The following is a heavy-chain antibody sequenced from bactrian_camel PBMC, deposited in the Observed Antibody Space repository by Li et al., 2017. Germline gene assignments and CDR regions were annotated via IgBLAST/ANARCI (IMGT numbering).Heavy chain of an antibody. CDR2: IFGPAEIK. J-gene: IGHJ6*01. V-gene: IGHV3S63*01. D-gene: IGHD6*01. CDR1: AYDSC. CDR3: AARTYGGTCFGY. Sequence: HVQLVESGGGSVQAGGSLKLSCLGGAYDSCMGWVRQAPGKEREGVAGIFGPAEIKYNDAVKGRFTIYRDNAKNTLYLQMNSLRSDDSGVYYCAARTYGGTCFGYWGQGTQVTVS.